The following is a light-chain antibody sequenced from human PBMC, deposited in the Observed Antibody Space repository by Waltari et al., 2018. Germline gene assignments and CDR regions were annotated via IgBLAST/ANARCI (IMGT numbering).Light chain of an antibody. CDR2: DAS. CDR1: QSVGTY. Sequence: EIVLTQSPATLSLSPGETATLSCRASQSVGTYLAWYQQKPGQAPRLLIYDASNRATGIPDRFRGSGSETDFTLTISSLEPEDFALYYCQQRSNWTPHTFGQGARLEIK. V-gene: IGKV3-11*01. CDR3: QQRSNWTPHT. J-gene: IGKJ2*01.